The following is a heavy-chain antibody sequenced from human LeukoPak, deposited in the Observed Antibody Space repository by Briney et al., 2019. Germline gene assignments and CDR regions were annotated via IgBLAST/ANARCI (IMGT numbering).Heavy chain of an antibody. Sequence: GGSLRLSCAASGFTFSSYAMTWVRQAPGKGLEWVANIKQDGSEKYYVDSVKGRFTISRDNAKNSLYLQMNSLRAEDTAVYYCARPSTYSMFYWGQGTLVTVSS. V-gene: IGHV3-7*01. J-gene: IGHJ4*02. CDR1: GFTFSSYA. CDR3: ARPSTYSMFY. D-gene: IGHD3-10*02. CDR2: IKQDGSEK.